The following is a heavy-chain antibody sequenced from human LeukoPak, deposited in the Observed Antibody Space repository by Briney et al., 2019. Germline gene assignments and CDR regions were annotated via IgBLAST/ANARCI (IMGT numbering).Heavy chain of an antibody. J-gene: IGHJ4*02. Sequence: GRSLRLACAAAGSTLSSYWMGSVRQAPGEGRGWVSLMQTDGSRTSYADSVKGRFTSSRDNAKNTLYLQMNSLRVEGTAVYYCARDGDGVVEFDYWGQGSLVTVSS. CDR2: MQTDGSRT. V-gene: IGHV3-74*01. CDR1: GSTLSSYW. D-gene: IGHD2-21*01. CDR3: ARDGDGVVEFDY.